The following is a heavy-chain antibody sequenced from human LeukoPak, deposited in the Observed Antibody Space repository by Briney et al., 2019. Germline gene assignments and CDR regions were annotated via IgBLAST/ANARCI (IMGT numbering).Heavy chain of an antibody. CDR2: IYYSGST. J-gene: IGHJ4*02. D-gene: IGHD3-16*01. V-gene: IGHV4-39*01. CDR3: ARPQTVASWGD. Sequence: SETLSLTCTVSGGSLRSYYWGWIRQPPGKGLEWIGSIYYSGSTYYNPSLKSRVTISVDTSKNQFSLKLSSVTAADTAVYYCARPQTVASWGDWGQGTLVTVSS. CDR1: GGSLRSYY.